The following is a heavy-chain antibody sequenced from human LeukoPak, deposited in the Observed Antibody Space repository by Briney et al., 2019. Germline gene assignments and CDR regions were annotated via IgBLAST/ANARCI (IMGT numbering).Heavy chain of an antibody. CDR1: GFTFSSYS. J-gene: IGHJ6*03. CDR3: ARWTGYTDYYYYYMDV. Sequence: GGSLRLSCAASGFTFSSYSMNWVRQAPGKGLEWVSSISSSSSYIYYADSVKGRFTISRDNAKNSLYLQMNSLRAEDTALYYCARWTGYTDYYYYYMDVWGKGTTVTVSS. D-gene: IGHD3/OR15-3a*01. V-gene: IGHV3-21*04. CDR2: ISSSSSYI.